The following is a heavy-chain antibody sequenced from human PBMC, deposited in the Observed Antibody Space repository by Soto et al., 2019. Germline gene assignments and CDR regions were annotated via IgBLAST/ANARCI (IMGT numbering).Heavy chain of an antibody. CDR1: GFTFSSYS. Sequence: EVQLVESGGGLVKPGGSLRLSCAASGFTFSSYSMNWVRQAPGKGLEWVSSISSSSSYIYYADSVKGRFTISRDNAKNALYRQMNSLRAEDTAVYYCARDRCSSTSCYAFDYWGQGTLVTVSS. J-gene: IGHJ4*02. CDR3: ARDRCSSTSCYAFDY. CDR2: ISSSSSYI. D-gene: IGHD2-2*01. V-gene: IGHV3-21*01.